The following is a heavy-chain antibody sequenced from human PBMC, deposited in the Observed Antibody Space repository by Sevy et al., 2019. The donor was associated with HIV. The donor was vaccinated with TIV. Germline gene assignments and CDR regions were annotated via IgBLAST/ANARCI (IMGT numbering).Heavy chain of an antibody. J-gene: IGHJ4*02. V-gene: IGHV1-2*02. Sequence: ASVKVSCKASGYTFTGYYMHWVRQAPGQGLEWMGLINPNRGGTNYAQKFQGRVTMTRDTSISTAYMEQSRLRSADTAVYYCARGKGHYDYVWGSFNYWGQGILVTVSS. D-gene: IGHD3-16*01. CDR1: GYTFTGYY. CDR3: ARGKGHYDYVWGSFNY. CDR2: INPNRGGT.